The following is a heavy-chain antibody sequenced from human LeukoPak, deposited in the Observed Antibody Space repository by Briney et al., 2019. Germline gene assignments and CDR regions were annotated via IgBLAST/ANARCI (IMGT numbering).Heavy chain of an antibody. CDR3: ARAFGGSYPLDY. J-gene: IGHJ4*02. CDR2: INAGNGNT. Sequence: ASVTVSCKASGYTFTSYAMHWVRQAPGQRLEWMGWINAGNGNTKYSQKFQGRVTITRDTSASTAYMELSSLRSEDTAVYYCARAFGGSYPLDYWGQGTLVTVSS. V-gene: IGHV1-3*01. CDR1: GYTFTSYA. D-gene: IGHD1-26*01.